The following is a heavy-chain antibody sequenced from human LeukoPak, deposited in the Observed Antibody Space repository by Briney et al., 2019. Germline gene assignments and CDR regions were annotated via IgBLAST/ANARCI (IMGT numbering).Heavy chain of an antibody. Sequence: PSETLSLACAVYGGSFSGYYWSWIRQPPGKGLEWIGEINHSGSTNYNPSLKSRVTISVDTSKNQFSLKLSSVTAADTAVYYCARGITMVRGVPDFDYWGQGTLVTVSS. CDR3: ARGITMVRGVPDFDY. CDR2: INHSGST. V-gene: IGHV4-34*01. J-gene: IGHJ4*02. D-gene: IGHD3-10*01. CDR1: GGSFSGYY.